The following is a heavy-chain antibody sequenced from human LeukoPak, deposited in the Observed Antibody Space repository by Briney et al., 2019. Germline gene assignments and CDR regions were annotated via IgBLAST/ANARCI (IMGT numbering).Heavy chain of an antibody. D-gene: IGHD1-1*01. Sequence: GGSLRLSCAASGFTFSDYYMSWVRQAPGKGLEWVSYISGSSGYTKYADSVKGRFTISRDTAKNSLYLQVNSLRAEDTAVYYCARGTGTTAYFDYWGQGTPVTVSS. V-gene: IGHV3-11*06. CDR3: ARGTGTTAYFDY. CDR2: ISGSSGYT. CDR1: GFTFSDYY. J-gene: IGHJ4*02.